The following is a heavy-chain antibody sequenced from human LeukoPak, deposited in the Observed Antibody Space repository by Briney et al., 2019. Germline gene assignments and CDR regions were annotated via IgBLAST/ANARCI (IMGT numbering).Heavy chain of an antibody. V-gene: IGHV3-33*01. CDR3: ARNHGSYPGDY. CDR2: IWYDGSNK. CDR1: GFTFSSYG. J-gene: IGHJ4*02. Sequence: GGSLRLSCAASGFTFSSYGMHCVRQAPGKGRGWVAVIWYDGSNKYYAKSVKGRFTNSRDNSKNTLYLQMNTLRAEDTAVYYCARNHGSYPGDYWGQGTLVTVSS. D-gene: IGHD1-26*01.